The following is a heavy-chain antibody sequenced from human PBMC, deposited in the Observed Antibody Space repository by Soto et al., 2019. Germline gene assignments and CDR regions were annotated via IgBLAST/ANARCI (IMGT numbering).Heavy chain of an antibody. CDR1: GGSISSYY. CDR2: IYYSGST. CDR3: ARDSNPPGSWFDP. V-gene: IGHV4-59*01. D-gene: IGHD1-26*01. J-gene: IGHJ5*02. Sequence: PSETLSLTCTVSGGSISSYYWSWIRQPPGKGLEWIGYIYYSGSTNYNPSLKSRVTISVDTSKNQFSLKLSSVTAADTAVYYCARDSNPPGSWFDPWGQGTLVTVSS.